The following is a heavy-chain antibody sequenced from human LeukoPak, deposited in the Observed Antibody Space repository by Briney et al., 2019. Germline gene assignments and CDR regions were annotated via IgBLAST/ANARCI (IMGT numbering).Heavy chain of an antibody. CDR3: ARNRPSGAMVATVGFNWFDP. CDR1: GYTFTSYG. V-gene: IGHV1-18*01. J-gene: IGHJ5*02. CDR2: ISAYNGNT. D-gene: IGHD2-21*02. Sequence: ASVKVSCKASGYTFTSYGISWVRQAPGQGLEWMGWISAYNGNTNYGQKFQGRVTMTTDTSTSTAYMELTSLRSDDTAVYYCARNRPSGAMVATVGFNWFDPWGQGTLVTVSS.